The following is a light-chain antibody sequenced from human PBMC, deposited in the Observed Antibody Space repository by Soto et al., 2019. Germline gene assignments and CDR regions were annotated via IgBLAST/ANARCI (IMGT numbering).Light chain of an antibody. CDR3: NQYSSSPGT. CDR1: QSVSSSS. CDR2: GAS. J-gene: IGKJ1*01. Sequence: EIVLTHSQGTLSLSPGERATLSCRASQSVSSSSLAWYQQKPGQAPRLLIYGASSMATGIPDRYSGSGSGTDVTLTISRLEPEDFSVYYCNQYSSSPGTFGQGTKVEI. V-gene: IGKV3-20*01.